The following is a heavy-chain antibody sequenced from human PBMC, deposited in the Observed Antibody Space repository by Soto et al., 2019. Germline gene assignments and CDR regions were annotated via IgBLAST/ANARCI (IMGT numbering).Heavy chain of an antibody. CDR2: VSGGGGST. CDR3: AKDSGSYYRAH. CDR1: GLTVSNYG. D-gene: IGHD1-26*01. J-gene: IGHJ4*02. V-gene: IGHV3-23*01. Sequence: PGGSLRLSCAASGLTVSNYGMSWVRQAPGKGLEWASGVSGGGGSTYYADFVKGRFTISRDSSNNTLYLQMSSLRAEDTAVYYCAKDSGSYYRAHWGQGTLVTVSS.